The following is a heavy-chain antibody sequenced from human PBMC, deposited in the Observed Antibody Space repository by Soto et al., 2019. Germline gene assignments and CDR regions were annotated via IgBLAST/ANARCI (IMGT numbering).Heavy chain of an antibody. CDR1: GFSFTRHY. J-gene: IGHJ4*02. CDR3: AKFPAAKEEDLDY. V-gene: IGHV1-46*01. D-gene: IGHD2-2*01. CDR2: INASGSGP. Sequence: QVQLVQSGAEVKKPGASVNVSCKASGFSFTRHYIHWVRQAPGQGREWMGVINASGSGPRYVERFQGRVAMTRDTATNTGYMEMRSLRSEDTAVYYCAKFPAAKEEDLDYWGQGTLVTVSS.